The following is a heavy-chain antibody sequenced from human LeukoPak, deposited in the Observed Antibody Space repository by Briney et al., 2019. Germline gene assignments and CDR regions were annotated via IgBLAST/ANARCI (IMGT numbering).Heavy chain of an antibody. D-gene: IGHD1-26*01. CDR3: ATVLLWELRVTAFDI. V-gene: IGHV1-24*01. CDR2: FDPEDGET. J-gene: IGHJ3*02. CDR1: GYTLTELS. Sequence: ASVKVSCKVSGYTLTELSMHWVRQAPGKGLEWMGGFDPEDGETIYAQKFQGRVTMTEDTSTDTAYMELSSLRSEDTAVYYCATVLLWELRVTAFDIWGQGTMVTVSS.